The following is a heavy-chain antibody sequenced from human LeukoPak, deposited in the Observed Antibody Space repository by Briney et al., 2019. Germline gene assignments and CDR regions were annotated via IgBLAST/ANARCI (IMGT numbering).Heavy chain of an antibody. D-gene: IGHD4-17*01. CDR3: TRGHYVGFDP. V-gene: IGHV3-13*01. J-gene: IGHJ5*02. CDR2: VGSAGDI. Sequence: GGSLRLSCEASGLTFSTNDFHWVRQATGKGLEGVSGVGSAGDIYYSNSVKGRFTLSRAADKNSLFLQLNSLRVEDTAVYYCTRGHYVGFDPWGQGVLVTVSS. CDR1: GLTFSTND.